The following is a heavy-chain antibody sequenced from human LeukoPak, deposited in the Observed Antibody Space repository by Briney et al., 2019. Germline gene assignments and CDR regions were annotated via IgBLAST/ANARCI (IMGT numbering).Heavy chain of an antibody. CDR1: GYTFTDYY. D-gene: IGHD5-18*01. Sequence: ASVKVSCKASGYTFTDYYMHWVRQAPGQGLEWMGWINPNSGGTNYAQKFQGRVTMTRDTSISTAYMELSRLRSDDTAVYYCARGGAITAMVYYLIDYWGQGTLVTVSS. CDR3: ARGGAITAMVYYLIDY. V-gene: IGHV1-2*02. CDR2: INPNSGGT. J-gene: IGHJ4*02.